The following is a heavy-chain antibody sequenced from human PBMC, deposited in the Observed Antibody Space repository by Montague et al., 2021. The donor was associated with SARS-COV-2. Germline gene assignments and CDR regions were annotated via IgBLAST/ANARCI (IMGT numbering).Heavy chain of an antibody. D-gene: IGHD5-12*01. V-gene: IGHV4-4*02. J-gene: IGHJ4*02. Sequence: SETLSLTCTVSGGSVNSTNWWSWVRQPPGKGLEWTAEVYRTGGTXFNPSFRSRVTLSIDRSKNLFSLNLNSITIADTAVYYCARTGAYDHFDYWGPGTLVIVSS. CDR2: VYRTGGT. CDR3: ARTGAYDHFDY. CDR1: GGSVNSTNW.